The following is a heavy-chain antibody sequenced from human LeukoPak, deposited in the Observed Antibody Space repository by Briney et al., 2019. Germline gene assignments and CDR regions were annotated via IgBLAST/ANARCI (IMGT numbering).Heavy chain of an antibody. CDR1: GFTFPNYW. D-gene: IGHD3-3*01. V-gene: IGHV3-7*05. CDR2: INEDGTEK. Sequence: PGGSLRLSCAASGFTFPNYWMNWIRQAPGRGLEWLANINEDGTEKYYVDSVKGRFTISRDNARNSLYLQMDSLRTEDTAVYYFARDFGDWGQGTLVSVSS. CDR3: ARDFGD. J-gene: IGHJ4*02.